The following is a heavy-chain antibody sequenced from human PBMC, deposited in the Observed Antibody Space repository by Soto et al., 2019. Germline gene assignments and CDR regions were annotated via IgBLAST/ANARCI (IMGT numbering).Heavy chain of an antibody. CDR2: IKSKTDGGTT. CDR1: GFTFSNAW. J-gene: IGHJ6*02. V-gene: IGHV3-15*01. Sequence: PGGSLRLSCAASGFTFSNAWMSSVRQAPGKGLEWVGRIKSKTDGGTTDYAAPVKGRFTISRDDSKNTLYLQMNSLKTEDTAVYYCTTGGWLSHYYYYGMDVWGQGTTVTVSS. CDR3: TTGGWLSHYYYYGMDV. D-gene: IGHD3-22*01.